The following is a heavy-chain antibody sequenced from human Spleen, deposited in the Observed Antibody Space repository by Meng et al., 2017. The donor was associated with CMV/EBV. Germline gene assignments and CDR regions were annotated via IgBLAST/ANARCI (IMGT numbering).Heavy chain of an antibody. V-gene: IGHV4-34*01. CDR1: GGSFSGYY. D-gene: IGHD7-27*01. J-gene: IGHJ4*02. CDR2: INHSGST. Sequence: SETLSLTCAVYGGSFSGYYWSWIRQPPGKGLEWIGEINHSGSTNYNPSLKSRVTISVDTSKNQFSLKLSSVTAADTAAYYCAREGGTGETIAAHFDYWGQGTLVTVSS. CDR3: AREGGTGETIAAHFDY.